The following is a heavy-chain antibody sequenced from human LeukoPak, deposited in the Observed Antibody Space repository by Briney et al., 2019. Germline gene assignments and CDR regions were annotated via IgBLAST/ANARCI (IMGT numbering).Heavy chain of an antibody. J-gene: IGHJ4*02. CDR3: AKVGVRDYVWGSYLEPSNFDY. Sequence: GGSLRLSCAASGFTFSSYAMSWVRQAPGKGLEWVSAISGSGGSTYYADSVKGRFTISRDNSKNTLYLQMNSLRAEDTAVYYCAKVGVRDYVWGSYLEPSNFDYWGQGTLVTVSS. D-gene: IGHD3-16*02. CDR1: GFTFSSYA. CDR2: ISGSGGST. V-gene: IGHV3-23*01.